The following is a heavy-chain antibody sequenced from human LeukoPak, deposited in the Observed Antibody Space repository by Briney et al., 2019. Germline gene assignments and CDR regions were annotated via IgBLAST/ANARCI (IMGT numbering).Heavy chain of an antibody. CDR3: ARRHMGYSYGYGYYFDY. Sequence: GASEKVSCKASGYTFTSYGISWVRQAPGQGLEWMGWISAYNGNTNYAQKLQGRVTMTTNTSTSTAYMELRSLRSDGTAVYYCARRHMGYSYGYGYYFDYWVQGTLVTVSS. V-gene: IGHV1-18*01. J-gene: IGHJ4*02. CDR1: GYTFTSYG. D-gene: IGHD5-18*01. CDR2: ISAYNGNT.